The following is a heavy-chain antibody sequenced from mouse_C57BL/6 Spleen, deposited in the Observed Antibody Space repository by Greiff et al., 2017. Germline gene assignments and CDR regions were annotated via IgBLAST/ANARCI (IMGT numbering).Heavy chain of an antibody. CDR2: IYPSDSET. CDR3: ARSGFDGYFFAY. V-gene: IGHV1-61*01. Sequence: QVQLKQPGAELVRPGSSVKLSCKASGYTFTSYWMDWVKQRPGQGLEWIGNIYPSDSETHYNQKFKDKATLTVDKSSSTAYMQLSSLTSEDSAVYYCARSGFDGYFFAYWGQGTLVTVSA. CDR1: GYTFTSYW. J-gene: IGHJ3*01. D-gene: IGHD2-3*01.